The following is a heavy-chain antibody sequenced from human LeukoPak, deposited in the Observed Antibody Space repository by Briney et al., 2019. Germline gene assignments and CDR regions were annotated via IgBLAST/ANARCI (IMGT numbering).Heavy chain of an antibody. CDR3: ARAGSVIDYYYGMDV. J-gene: IGHJ6*02. Sequence: ASVKVSCKASGYTFTGYYMHWVRQAPGQGLEWMGWINPNSGGTNYAQKFQGRVTMTRDTSISTAYMELSRLRSDDTAVYYCARAGSVIDYYYGMDVWGQGTTVTVSS. V-gene: IGHV1-2*02. CDR2: INPNSGGT. D-gene: IGHD4-4*01. CDR1: GYTFTGYY.